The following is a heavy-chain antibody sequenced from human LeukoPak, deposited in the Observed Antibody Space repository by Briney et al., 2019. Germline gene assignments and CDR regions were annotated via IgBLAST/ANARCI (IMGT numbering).Heavy chain of an antibody. D-gene: IGHD6-6*01. J-gene: IGHJ4*02. CDR1: GFTFSSYA. CDR2: ISGSGGST. V-gene: IGHV3-23*01. CDR3: AKVEAARPGGHLVG. Sequence: GGSLRLSCAASGFTFSSYAMSWVSQAPGKGLEWVSAISGSGGSTYYADSVKGRFTISRDYSKNTLYLQMNSLRAEHTAVYYCAKVEAARPGGHLVGWGQGTLVTVSS.